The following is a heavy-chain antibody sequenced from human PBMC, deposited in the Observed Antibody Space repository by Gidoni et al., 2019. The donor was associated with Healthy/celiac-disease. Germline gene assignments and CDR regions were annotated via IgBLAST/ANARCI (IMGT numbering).Heavy chain of an antibody. V-gene: IGHV4-39*01. D-gene: IGHD4-4*01. CDR3: AREVNTVLAQLSGS. Sequence: QLQLQESGPGLVKPSETLSLTCTVSGGSISSSSYYWGWIRQPPGKGLEWIGSIYYSGSTYYNPSLKSRVTISVDSSKNQLSLKLSSVTDVDSVVYCCAREVNTVLAQLSGSWGQGPVLPV. CDR1: GGSISSSSYY. J-gene: IGHJ5*02. CDR2: IYYSGST.